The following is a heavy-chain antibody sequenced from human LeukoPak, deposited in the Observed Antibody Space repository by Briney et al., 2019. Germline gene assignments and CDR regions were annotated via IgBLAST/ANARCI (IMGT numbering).Heavy chain of an antibody. D-gene: IGHD2-8*02. V-gene: IGHV2-70*11. Sequence: SGPALVKPTQTLTLTCTFSGFSLKSYGMCVSWIRQPPGKALEWLARIDWDGDTYYSSSLKTRLTISKDTSRNQVALTLTNMDPVDTATYFCARLGMGNTGLGGAFDAWGQGTTVTVSS. J-gene: IGHJ3*01. CDR2: IDWDGDT. CDR1: GFSLKSYGMC. CDR3: ARLGMGNTGLGGAFDA.